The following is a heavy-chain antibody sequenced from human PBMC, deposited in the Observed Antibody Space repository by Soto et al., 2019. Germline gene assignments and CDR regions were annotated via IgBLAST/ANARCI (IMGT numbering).Heavy chain of an antibody. V-gene: IGHV4-4*02. CDR1: GGSISSINW. J-gene: IGHJ3*02. CDR3: ARGDCSGGSCYSVDI. CDR2: IYHSGST. Sequence: QVQLQESGPGLVKPSGTLSLTCAVSGGSISSINWWSWVRQPPGKGLEWIGEIYHSGSTNYNPSLKSRVTXSXXXSXXQFSLKLSSVTAADTAVYYCARGDCSGGSCYSVDIWGQGTMVTVSS. D-gene: IGHD2-15*01.